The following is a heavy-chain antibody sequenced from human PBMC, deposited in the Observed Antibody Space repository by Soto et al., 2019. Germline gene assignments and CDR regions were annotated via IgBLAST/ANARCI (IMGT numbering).Heavy chain of an antibody. V-gene: IGHV3-23*01. CDR1: GFTFSSYA. CDR3: ARDMYSSSWYFYYYSMDV. CDR2: ISGSGGST. Sequence: EVQLLESGGGLVQPGGSLRVSCAASGFTFSSYAMSWVRQAPGKGLEWVSAISGSGGSTYYADSVKGRFTISRDNSKNTLYLQMNSPRAEDTAVYYCARDMYSSSWYFYYYSMDVWGQGTTVTVSS. D-gene: IGHD6-13*01. J-gene: IGHJ6*02.